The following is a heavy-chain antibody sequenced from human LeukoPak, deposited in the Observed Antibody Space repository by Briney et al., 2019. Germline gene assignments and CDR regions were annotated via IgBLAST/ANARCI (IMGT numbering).Heavy chain of an antibody. D-gene: IGHD1-26*01. Sequence: GGSLRLSCAASGFTFSSYAMSWVRQAPGKGLEWVSAISVSGGSTYYADSVKGRFTISRDNSKNTLYLQMNSLRAEDTAVYYCAKDGGVGATIFGTHDYWGQGTLVTVSS. V-gene: IGHV3-23*01. CDR3: AKDGGVGATIFGTHDY. CDR2: ISVSGGST. J-gene: IGHJ4*02. CDR1: GFTFSSYA.